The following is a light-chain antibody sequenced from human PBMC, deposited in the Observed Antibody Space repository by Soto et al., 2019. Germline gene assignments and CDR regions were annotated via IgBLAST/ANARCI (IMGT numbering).Light chain of an antibody. CDR1: QSVSSY. J-gene: IGKJ5*01. Sequence: EIVLTQSPATLSLSPGERAPLTCRASQSVSSYLAWYQQKPGQAPRLLIYDASNRATGIPARFSGSGSGTDFTPTNSSLEPKVFEVYYCQRRSMWFSIPSGQGTRLEIK. V-gene: IGKV3-11*01. CDR2: DAS. CDR3: QRRSMWFSIP.